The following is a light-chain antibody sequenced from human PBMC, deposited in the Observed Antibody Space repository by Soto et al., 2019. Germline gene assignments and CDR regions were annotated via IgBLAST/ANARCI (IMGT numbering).Light chain of an antibody. CDR3: QQYGSSPVT. V-gene: IGKV3-20*01. CDR2: GAS. CDR1: QSVSSNY. J-gene: IGKJ5*01. Sequence: EIVLTQSPGTLSLSPGEIATLSCRASQSVSSNYLAWYHQKPGQAPRLLIYGASSRATGIPDRFSGSGSGTDFTLTISRLEPEDFAVYYCQQYGSSPVTFGQGTRLEIK.